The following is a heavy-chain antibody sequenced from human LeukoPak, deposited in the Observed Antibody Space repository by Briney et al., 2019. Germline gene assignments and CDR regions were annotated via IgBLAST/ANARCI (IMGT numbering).Heavy chain of an antibody. J-gene: IGHJ4*02. D-gene: IGHD3-3*01. CDR1: GGSISSGGYY. V-gene: IGHV4-30-2*01. Sequence: SQTLSLTCTVSGGSISSGGYYWSWIRQPPGKGLEWIGYIYHSGSTYYNPSLKSRVTISVDRSKNQFSLKLSSVTAADTAVYYCARSLGGPHQLPFWSGSPVDYWGQGTLVTVSS. CDR2: IYHSGST. CDR3: ARSLGGPHQLPFWSGSPVDY.